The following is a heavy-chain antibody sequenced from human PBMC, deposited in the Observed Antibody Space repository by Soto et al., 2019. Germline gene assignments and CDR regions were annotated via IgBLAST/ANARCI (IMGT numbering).Heavy chain of an antibody. J-gene: IGHJ4*02. V-gene: IGHV3-21*01. CDR3: ARVGYYDSSGYYEGDLFY. CDR2: ISSSSSYI. Sequence: EVQLVESGGGLVKPGGSLRLSCAASGFTFSSYSMNWVRQAPGKGLEWVSSISSSSSYIYYADSVKGRFTISRDNAKNSLYLQMTSLRAEDTAVYYCARVGYYDSSGYYEGDLFYWGQGTLVTVSS. D-gene: IGHD3-22*01. CDR1: GFTFSSYS.